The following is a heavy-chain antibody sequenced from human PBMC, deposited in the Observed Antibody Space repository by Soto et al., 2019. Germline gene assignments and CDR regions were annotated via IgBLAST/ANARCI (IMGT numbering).Heavy chain of an antibody. CDR1: GFTFSSDA. D-gene: IGHD6-19*01. CDR3: ARGKSKLGQWLATKHYYYYGMDV. CDR2: ISYDGSNK. Sequence: QVQLVESGGGVVQPGRSLRLSCAASGFTFSSDAMHWVRQAPGKGLEWVAVISYDGSNKYYADSVKGRFTISRDNSKNTLYLQMNTLRAEDTAVYYCARGKSKLGQWLATKHYYYYGMDVWGQGTTVTVSS. V-gene: IGHV3-30-3*01. J-gene: IGHJ6*02.